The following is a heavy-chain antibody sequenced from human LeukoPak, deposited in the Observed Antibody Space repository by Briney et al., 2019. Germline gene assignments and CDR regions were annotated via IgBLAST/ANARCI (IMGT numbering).Heavy chain of an antibody. CDR3: AGGLKGGDSSAYRALDI. CDR1: GFTFSSYW. D-gene: IGHD3-22*01. CDR2: INSDGSDT. J-gene: IGHJ3*02. Sequence: GGSLRLSCAASGFTFSSYWMHWVRQAPGKGLVWVSRINSDGSDTRYADSVKGRFTISRDNAKNTLYLQMNNLAAEDTAVYYCAGGLKGGDSSAYRALDIWGQGTLVTVSS. V-gene: IGHV3-74*01.